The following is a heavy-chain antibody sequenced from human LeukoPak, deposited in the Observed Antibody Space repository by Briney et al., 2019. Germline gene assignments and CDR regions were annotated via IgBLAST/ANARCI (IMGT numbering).Heavy chain of an antibody. Sequence: GGSLRLSCAASGFTFSSYWMSWVRQAPGKGLEWVANIKQDGSEKYYVDSVKGRFTISRDNAKNSLYLQMNSLRAEDTAVYYCARAGGGSYYVVAQSRSVFDYWGQGTLVTVSS. CDR2: IKQDGSEK. CDR3: ARAGGGSYYVVAQSRSVFDY. V-gene: IGHV3-7*01. CDR1: GFTFSSYW. D-gene: IGHD1-26*01. J-gene: IGHJ4*02.